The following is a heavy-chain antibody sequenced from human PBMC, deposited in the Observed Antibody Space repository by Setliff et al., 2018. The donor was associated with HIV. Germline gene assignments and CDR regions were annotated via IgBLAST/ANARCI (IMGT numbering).Heavy chain of an antibody. D-gene: IGHD5-18*01. J-gene: IGHJ4*02. CDR3: ARSPGVDTNMAFDY. CDR2: IYYSGNT. CDR1: GGSIINNF. V-gene: IGHV4-59*01. Sequence: KTSETLSLTCTVSGGSIINNFWSWIRLPPGKGLEYIGYIYYSGNTDYNPSLKSRVTISVDRSKNQFSLKLNSVTAADTAVYYCARSPGVDTNMAFDYWGQGILVTVSS.